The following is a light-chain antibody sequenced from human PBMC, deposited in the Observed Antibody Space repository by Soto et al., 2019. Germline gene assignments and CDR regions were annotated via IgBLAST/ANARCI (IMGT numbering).Light chain of an antibody. J-gene: IGKJ1*01. Sequence: DFQMTQSPSTLSASVGDRVTFTCRASQSIDKWLAWYQQKPGKAPKLMIYKASTLESGVPSRFSGSGSGTEFTLTINSLQPDDFATYYCQQYDTSSRTFGQGTKVEIK. CDR3: QQYDTSSRT. V-gene: IGKV1-5*03. CDR1: QSIDKW. CDR2: KAS.